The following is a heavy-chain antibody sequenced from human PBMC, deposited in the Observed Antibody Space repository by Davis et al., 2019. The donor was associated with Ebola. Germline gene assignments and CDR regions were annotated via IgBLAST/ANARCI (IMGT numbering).Heavy chain of an antibody. D-gene: IGHD5-18*01. Sequence: GESLKISCAASGFTFSSYSMNWVRQAPGKGLEWVSYISSSSSTIYYADSVKGRFTISRDNAKNSLYLQMNSLRAEETAVYYCAREILGIHGVWGQGTLVTVSS. V-gene: IGHV3-48*04. J-gene: IGHJ4*01. CDR1: GFTFSSYS. CDR3: AREILGIHGV. CDR2: ISSSSSTI.